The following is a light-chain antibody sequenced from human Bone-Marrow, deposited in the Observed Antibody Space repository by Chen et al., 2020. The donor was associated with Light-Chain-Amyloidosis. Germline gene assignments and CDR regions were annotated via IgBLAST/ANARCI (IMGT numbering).Light chain of an antibody. CDR1: QTISSNY. V-gene: IGKV3-20*01. Sequence: EIVLTQSPGTLSLSPGEGANLPCRASQTISSNYLTWYQQKFGQAPRLLIYGSSSRATGIPDRFTSSGSGTDFTLTINRLEPEDFEMYYCRQYGTSPLAFGGGTKVEIK. J-gene: IGKJ4*01. CDR3: RQYGTSPLA. CDR2: GSS.